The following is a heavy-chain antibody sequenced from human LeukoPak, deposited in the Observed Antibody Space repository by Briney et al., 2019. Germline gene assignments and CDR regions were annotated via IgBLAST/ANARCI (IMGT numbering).Heavy chain of an antibody. D-gene: IGHD6-19*01. V-gene: IGHV3-23*01. Sequence: GGSLRLSCAASGFAFSSQAMGWVRQAPGKGLEWVSVISDSGDTTYYADSVKGRFTISRDNSKNTLYLRMNSLRAEDTALYYCAKDARRSSGWYFFDHWGQGTLVTVSS. CDR2: ISDSGDTT. CDR3: AKDARRSSGWYFFDH. J-gene: IGHJ4*02. CDR1: GFAFSSQA.